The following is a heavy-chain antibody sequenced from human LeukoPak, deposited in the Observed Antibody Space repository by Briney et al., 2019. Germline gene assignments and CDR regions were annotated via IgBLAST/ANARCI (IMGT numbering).Heavy chain of an antibody. CDR3: ARQVAVAGPPFDY. CDR1: GGSISSSSYY. Sequence: SETLSLTCTVSGGSISSSSYYWGWIRQPPGKGLEWIGSIYYSGSTYYNPSLKSRVTISVDTSKNQFSLKLSSVTAADTAVYYCARQVAVAGPPFDYWGQGTLVTVSS. D-gene: IGHD6-19*01. V-gene: IGHV4-39*01. CDR2: IYYSGST. J-gene: IGHJ4*02.